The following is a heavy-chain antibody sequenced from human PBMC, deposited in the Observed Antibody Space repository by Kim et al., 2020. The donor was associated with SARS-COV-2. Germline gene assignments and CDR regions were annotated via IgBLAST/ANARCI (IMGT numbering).Heavy chain of an antibody. J-gene: IGHJ3*02. Sequence: SETLSLTCTVSGGSISSYYWSWIRQPPGKGLEWIGYIYYSGSTNYNPSPKSRVTISVDTSKNQFSLKLSSVTAADTAVYYCARDRGITIFGVVVLVAFDIWGQGTMVTVSS. D-gene: IGHD3-3*01. CDR3: ARDRGITIFGVVVLVAFDI. CDR2: IYYSGST. CDR1: GGSISSYY. V-gene: IGHV4-59*13.